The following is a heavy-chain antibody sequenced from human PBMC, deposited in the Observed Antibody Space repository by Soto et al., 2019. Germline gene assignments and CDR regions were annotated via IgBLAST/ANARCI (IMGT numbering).Heavy chain of an antibody. J-gene: IGHJ4*02. CDR1: GFTFSTYS. Sequence: GGSLRLSCAASGFTFSTYSMNWVRQAPGKGLEWVSDITTSSSFRFYADSVKGRFTISRDDAKNSLYLQMNSLRAEDTGVYYCARDLGVALATLTLDFWGQGTLVTVSS. V-gene: IGHV3-21*01. CDR3: ARDLGVALATLTLDF. D-gene: IGHD2-15*01. CDR2: ITTSSSFR.